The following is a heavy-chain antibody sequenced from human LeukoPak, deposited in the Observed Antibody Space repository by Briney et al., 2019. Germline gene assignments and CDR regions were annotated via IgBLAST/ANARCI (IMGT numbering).Heavy chain of an antibody. CDR3: ASGAYYYDSSGYYSNYYYYYMDV. Sequence: SETLSLTCAVYGGSLSGYYWSWIRQPPGKGLEWIGEINHSGSTNYNPSLKSRVTISVDTSKNQFSLKLSSVTAADTAVYYCASGAYYYDSSGYYSNYYYYYMDVWGKGTTVTVSS. D-gene: IGHD3-22*01. V-gene: IGHV4-34*01. J-gene: IGHJ6*03. CDR2: INHSGST. CDR1: GGSLSGYY.